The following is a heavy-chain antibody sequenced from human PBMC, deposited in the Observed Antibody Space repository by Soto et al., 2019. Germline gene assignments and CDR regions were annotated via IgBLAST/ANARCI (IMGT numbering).Heavy chain of an antibody. V-gene: IGHV1-18*01. CDR1: GYTFTRSG. CDR2: ISTYNGDT. J-gene: IGHJ6*02. D-gene: IGHD3-3*01. CDR3: ARGTTLAIFDYGMDV. Sequence: ASVKVSCKASGYTFTRSGISWVRQAPGQGLEWMGWISTYNGDTNYAQTFQGRVTMTTDTSTGTAHMEVSSLRGEDSGVYYCARGTTLAIFDYGMDVWGQGTTVTVSS.